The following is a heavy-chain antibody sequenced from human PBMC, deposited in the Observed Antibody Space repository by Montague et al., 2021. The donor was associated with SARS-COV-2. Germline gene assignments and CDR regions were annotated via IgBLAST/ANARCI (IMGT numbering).Heavy chain of an antibody. Sequence: SLRLSCAASGFTFSSYDMHWVRQATGKGLECVSIINTAGDTYYPGSVKGRFTISRDNAKNSLYLQMNSLRAGDTAVYYCARGDRTGWQTDYWGQGNPGHRLL. V-gene: IGHV3-13*04. CDR3: ARGDRTGWQTDY. CDR2: INTAGDT. CDR1: GFTFSSYD. D-gene: IGHD6-19*01. J-gene: IGHJ4*02.